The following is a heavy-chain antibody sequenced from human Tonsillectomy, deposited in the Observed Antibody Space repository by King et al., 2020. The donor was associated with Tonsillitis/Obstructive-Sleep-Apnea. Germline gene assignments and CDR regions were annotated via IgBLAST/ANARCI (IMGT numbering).Heavy chain of an antibody. Sequence: VQLVESGAEVKKPGESLRISCKGSGYSFTNYWIIWVRQMPGKGLEWMGRIDPTDSYTNCSPSFQGHVTISADKSISTAFLQWSSLKASDTAMYYCAGRVHSSTSPTPFDYWGQGTLVTVSS. D-gene: IGHD2-2*01. CDR1: GYSFTNYW. CDR3: AGRVHSSTSPTPFDY. J-gene: IGHJ4*02. V-gene: IGHV5-10-1*01. CDR2: IDPTDSYT.